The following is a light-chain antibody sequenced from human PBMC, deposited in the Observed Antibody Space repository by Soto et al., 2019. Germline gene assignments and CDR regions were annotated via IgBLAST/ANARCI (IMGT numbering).Light chain of an antibody. V-gene: IGKV1-5*03. J-gene: IGKJ1*01. CDR3: QQYNSYSRT. CDR1: QSISSW. CDR2: KAS. Sequence: DIQMTQSPSTLSASVGDRVTITCRASQSISSWLAWYQQKPGKAPKLLIYKASSLESGVPSRFSGSGSGIAFTLTISSLQPDDFATYYCQQYNSYSRTFGQGTKVEIK.